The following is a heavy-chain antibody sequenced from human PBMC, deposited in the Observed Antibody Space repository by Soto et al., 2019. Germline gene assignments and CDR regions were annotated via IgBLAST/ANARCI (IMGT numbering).Heavy chain of an antibody. J-gene: IGHJ4*02. V-gene: IGHV3-30-3*01. Sequence: QVQLVESGGGVVQPGRSLRLSCAASGFTFSSYAMHWVRQAPGKGREWVAIMSFDGSNKYYADSVKGRFTISRDNSKSTLYLQMSSLRVEDTAVYYCARDVYSSSWYADYWGQGTLVTVSS. CDR3: ARDVYSSSWYADY. CDR2: MSFDGSNK. D-gene: IGHD6-13*01. CDR1: GFTFSSYA.